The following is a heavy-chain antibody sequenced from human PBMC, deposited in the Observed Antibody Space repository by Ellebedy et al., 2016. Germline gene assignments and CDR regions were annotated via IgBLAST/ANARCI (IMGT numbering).Heavy chain of an antibody. CDR3: ARSDRNSWYAFDH. Sequence: GESLKISXAASGFNFSDYYIDWIRQAPGKGLEWVGRARNKANYFTKEYAASVKGRFTIARDNVNNLVSLEMTSLKIEDTAVYFCARSDRNSWYAFDHWGRGTVVTVSS. CDR2: ARNKANYFTK. J-gene: IGHJ4*02. CDR1: GFNFSDYY. V-gene: IGHV3-72*01. D-gene: IGHD2-2*01.